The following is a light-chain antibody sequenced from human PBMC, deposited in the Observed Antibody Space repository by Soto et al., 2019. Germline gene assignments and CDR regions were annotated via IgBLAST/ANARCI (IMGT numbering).Light chain of an antibody. CDR2: DAS. CDR3: QQYDVHPKT. V-gene: IGKV1-5*01. CDR1: ENIKNW. Sequence: DVQMTQSPSTLASSFGDRVTITFLASENIKNWLAWYQQTPGKAPKVLISDASRLETGVPSRFSGSGYGTDFTLTITSLQTDDFGTYHCQQYDVHPKTFGQGTKVDIK. J-gene: IGKJ1*01.